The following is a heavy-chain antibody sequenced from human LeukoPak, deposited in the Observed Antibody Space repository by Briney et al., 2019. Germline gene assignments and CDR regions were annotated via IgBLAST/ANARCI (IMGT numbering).Heavy chain of an antibody. CDR2: ISYDGRNK. J-gene: IGHJ4*02. V-gene: IGHV3-30*18. D-gene: IGHD5-18*01. CDR3: AKDRGYSHGFDY. Sequence: GGSLRLSCAASGFTFSSYGMHWVRQAPGKGLEWVAAISYDGRNKEYVDSVKGRFTISRDNSKNTVYLQMNSLRAEDTAVYNCAKDRGYSHGFDYWGQGTLVTVSS. CDR1: GFTFSSYG.